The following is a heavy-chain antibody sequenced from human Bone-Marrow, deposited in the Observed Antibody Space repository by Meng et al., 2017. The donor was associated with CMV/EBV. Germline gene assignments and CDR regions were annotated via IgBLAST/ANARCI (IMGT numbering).Heavy chain of an antibody. J-gene: IGHJ4*02. CDR1: GGSISSSSYY. V-gene: IGHV4-39*07. CDR2: IYYSGST. Sequence: SETLSLTCTVSGGSISSSSYYWGWIRQPPGKGLEWIGSIYYSGSTYYNPSLKSRVTISVDTSKNQFSLKLSSVTAADTAVYYCARDQNEYYFDYWGRGTLVTVSS. CDR3: ARDQNEYYFDY.